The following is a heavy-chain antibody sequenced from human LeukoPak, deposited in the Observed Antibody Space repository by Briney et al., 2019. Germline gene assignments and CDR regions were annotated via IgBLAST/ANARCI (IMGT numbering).Heavy chain of an antibody. CDR3: ASYCSSTSCLRRAFDI. D-gene: IGHD2-2*01. J-gene: IGHJ3*02. CDR2: IYYSGST. CDR1: GGSISSSSYY. Sequence: SETLSLTCTVSGGSISSSSYYWGWIRQPPGKGLEWIGSIYYSGSTYDNPSLKSRVTIAVDTSKNQFSLKLSSVTAADTAVYYCASYCSSTSCLRRAFDIWGQGTMVTVSS. V-gene: IGHV4-39*01.